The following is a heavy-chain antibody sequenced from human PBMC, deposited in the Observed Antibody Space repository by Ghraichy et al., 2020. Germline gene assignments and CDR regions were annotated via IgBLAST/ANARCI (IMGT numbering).Heavy chain of an antibody. CDR1: GGSFSGYY. Sequence: SETLSLTCAVYGGSFSGYYWSWIRQPPGKGLEWIGEINHSGRTTYNPSLKSRVTISVDTSKNQFSLKLSSVTAADTAVYYCARGEMTTVTRGHYYGMDVWGQGTTVTVS. V-gene: IGHV4-34*01. D-gene: IGHD4-17*01. J-gene: IGHJ6*02. CDR2: INHSGRT. CDR3: ARGEMTTVTRGHYYGMDV.